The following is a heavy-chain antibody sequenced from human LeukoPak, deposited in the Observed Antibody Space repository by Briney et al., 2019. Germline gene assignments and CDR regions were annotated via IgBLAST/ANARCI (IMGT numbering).Heavy chain of an antibody. CDR1: GYTFNTYD. V-gene: IGHV1-18*01. J-gene: IGHJ4*02. CDR3: ARGPAASSWYSSNY. CDR2: ISAYNGNT. D-gene: IGHD6-13*01. Sequence: ASVKVSCKASGYTFNTYDISWVRQAPGQGLEWMGWISAYNGNTNYAQKLQGRVTMTTDTSTSTAYMELRSLRSDDTAVYYCARGPAASSWYSSNYWGQGTLVTVSS.